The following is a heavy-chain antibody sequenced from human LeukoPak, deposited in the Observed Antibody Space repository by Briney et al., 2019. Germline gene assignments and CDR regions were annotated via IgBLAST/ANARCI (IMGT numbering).Heavy chain of an antibody. V-gene: IGHV4-59*01. D-gene: IGHD6-19*01. CDR2: IYYSGST. J-gene: IGHJ4*02. CDR3: AKRDSSGWYYFDY. CDR1: GGSISSYY. Sequence: SETLSLTCTVSGGSISSYYWSWIRQPPGKGLEWIGYIYYSGSTNYNPSLKSRVTISVDTSKNQFSLKLSSVTAADTAVYYCAKRDSSGWYYFDYWGQGTLVTVSS.